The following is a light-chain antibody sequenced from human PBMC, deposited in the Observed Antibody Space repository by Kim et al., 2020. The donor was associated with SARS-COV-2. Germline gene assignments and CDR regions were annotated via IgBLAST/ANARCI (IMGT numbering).Light chain of an antibody. Sequence: EIVLTQSPGTLSLSPGERATLSCRASQSVTSSYLAWYQQKPGQAPRLLIYGASSRATGISDRFSASGSGTDFTLTISRLEPEDFAVYYCQQYGSSPRTFGQGTKV. V-gene: IGKV3-20*01. J-gene: IGKJ1*01. CDR1: QSVTSSY. CDR2: GAS. CDR3: QQYGSSPRT.